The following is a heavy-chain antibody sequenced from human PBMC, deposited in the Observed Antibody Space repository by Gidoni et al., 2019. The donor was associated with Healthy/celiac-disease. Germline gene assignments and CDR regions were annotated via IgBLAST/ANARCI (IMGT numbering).Heavy chain of an antibody. D-gene: IGHD3-9*01. J-gene: IGHJ4*02. V-gene: IGHV3-15*01. CDR2: SKSKTDGGTT. Sequence: EVQLVEPGGGLVKPGGPLILSCAASGFTSSNAWTSWVRQAPGKGLEWVGRSKSKTDGGTTDYAATVKGRFTISRDDSKNTLYLQMNSLKTEDTAVYYCTTGGYYDILTGYPVDYWGQGTLVTVSS. CDR1: GFTSSNAW. CDR3: TTGGYYDILTGYPVDY.